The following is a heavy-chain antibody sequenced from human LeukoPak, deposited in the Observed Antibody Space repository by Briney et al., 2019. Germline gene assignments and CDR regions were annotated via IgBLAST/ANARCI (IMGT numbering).Heavy chain of an antibody. Sequence: GASLKVSCKASGYTFTGYYMHWVRQAPGQGLEWMGWINPDSVGTNYAQKFQGRVTMTRDTSISTAYMELSRLRSDDTAVYYCAREFPPIVVVPAAMQAAFDIWGQGTMVTVSS. D-gene: IGHD2-2*01. CDR1: GYTFTGYY. CDR2: INPDSVGT. J-gene: IGHJ3*02. CDR3: AREFPPIVVVPAAMQAAFDI. V-gene: IGHV1-2*02.